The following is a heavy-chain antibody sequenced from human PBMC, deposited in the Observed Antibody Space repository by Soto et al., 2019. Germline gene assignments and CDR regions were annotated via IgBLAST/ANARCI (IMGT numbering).Heavy chain of an antibody. CDR3: ARDRHGGPYYFDY. Sequence: PSETLSLTCTVSGGSISSSNYYWGWIRQPPGKGLEWIGSIYYSGSTYYNPSLKSRVTISVDTSKNQFSLKLSSVTAADTAVYYCARDRHGGPYYFDYWGQGTLVTVSS. D-gene: IGHD4-17*01. CDR2: IYYSGST. V-gene: IGHV4-39*07. CDR1: GGSISSSNYY. J-gene: IGHJ4*02.